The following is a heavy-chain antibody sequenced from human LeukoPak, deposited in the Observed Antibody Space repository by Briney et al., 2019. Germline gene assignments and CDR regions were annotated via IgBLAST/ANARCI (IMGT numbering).Heavy chain of an antibody. J-gene: IGHJ6*03. CDR1: GFTFSSYS. CDR2: ISSSSSTI. CDR3: ARDHSIAVAGTASYYYYYMDV. V-gene: IGHV3-48*01. Sequence: PGGSLRLSCAASGFTFSSYSMNWVRQAPGKGLEWVSYISSSSSTIYYADSVKGRFTISRDNAKNSLYLQMNSLRAEDTAVYYCARDHSIAVAGTASYYYYYMDVWGKGTTVTVSS. D-gene: IGHD6-19*01.